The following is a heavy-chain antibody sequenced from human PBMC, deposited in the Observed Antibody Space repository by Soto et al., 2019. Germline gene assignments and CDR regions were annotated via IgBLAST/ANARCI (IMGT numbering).Heavy chain of an antibody. CDR3: ARGNFDY. J-gene: IGHJ4*02. CDR2: IHHSGST. V-gene: IGHV4-4*02. Sequence: QVQLQESGPGLVKPSGTLSLTCAVSGGSISSSNWWCWVRQSPEKGLEWIGEIHHSGSTNYNPSLKSRVTISVDRSNNQFSLKLSSVTAAAPAVYYFARGNFDYWGQGTLVTVSS. CDR1: GGSISSSNW.